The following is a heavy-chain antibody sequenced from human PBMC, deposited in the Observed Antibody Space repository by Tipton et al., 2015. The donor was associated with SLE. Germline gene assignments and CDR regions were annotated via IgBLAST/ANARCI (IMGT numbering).Heavy chain of an antibody. J-gene: IGHJ4*02. CDR2: IHSGGTT. Sequence: QLVQSGGGLIQPGGSLRLTCAASGLIVSSNYMSWVRQAPGKGLEWVSVIHSGGTTYYADSVKGRFTISRDNSKNTVYLQMNSLRAEDTAVYYCARDPGYGDPVDHGGQGTLVIVSS. V-gene: IGHV3-53*01. CDR3: ARDPGYGDPVDH. CDR1: GLIVSSNY. D-gene: IGHD4-17*01.